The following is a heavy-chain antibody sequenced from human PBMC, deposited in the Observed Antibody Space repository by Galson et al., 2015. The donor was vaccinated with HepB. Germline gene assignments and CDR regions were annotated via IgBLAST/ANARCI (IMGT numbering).Heavy chain of an antibody. J-gene: IGHJ4*02. CDR3: ARPRIVGPIVAFFDY. CDR2: IYPGDSHT. CDR1: GYSFSSYS. D-gene: IGHD1-26*01. Sequence: QSGAEVKKAGESLKISCKGSGYSFSSYSIAWVRQVPGKGLEWMGIIYPGDSHTTYSPSFQGQVTISADKSINTAYLQRSSLKASDTAIYYCARPRIVGPIVAFFDYWGQGTLVTVSS. V-gene: IGHV5-51*03.